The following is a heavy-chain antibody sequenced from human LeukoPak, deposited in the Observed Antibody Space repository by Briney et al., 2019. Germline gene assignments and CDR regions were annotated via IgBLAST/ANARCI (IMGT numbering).Heavy chain of an antibody. CDR2: INPSGGST. Sequence: ASVKVSCKASGGTFSSYAISWVRQAPGQGLEWMGIINPSGGSTTYAQKFQGRVIMTRDTSTSTVYMELSSLRSEDTAVYFCARDGGFCSTTSCYAFYWGQGTLVTVSS. J-gene: IGHJ4*02. CDR3: ARDGGFCSTTSCYAFY. CDR1: GGTFSSYA. D-gene: IGHD2-2*01. V-gene: IGHV1-46*01.